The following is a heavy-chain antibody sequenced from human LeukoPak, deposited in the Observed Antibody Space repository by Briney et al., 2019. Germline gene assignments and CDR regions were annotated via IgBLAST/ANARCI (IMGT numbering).Heavy chain of an antibody. J-gene: IGHJ6*02. CDR2: IIPIFGTV. CDR1: GGTFSSYA. V-gene: IGHV1-69*01. D-gene: IGHD2-2*01. CDR3: AREGLCTSCPYYYYGMDV. Sequence: ASVKVSCKASGGTFSSYAISWVRQAPGQGLEWMGGIIPIFGTVNYAQKFQGRVTITADESTSTAYMELSSLRSEDTAVYYCAREGLCTSCPYYYYGMDVWGQGTTVTVSS.